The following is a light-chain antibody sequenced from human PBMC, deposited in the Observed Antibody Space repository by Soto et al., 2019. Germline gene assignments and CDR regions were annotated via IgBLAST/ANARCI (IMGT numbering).Light chain of an antibody. Sequence: EIVLTQSPGTMSLSPGERATPSCRAGQTVSSNFLAWFQQKPGQAPRLVIHGASIRATGIPDRFSGSGSGTDFTLTIGRLESEDFAVYYCQQYGSSPPITFGQGTRLEIK. CDR2: GAS. J-gene: IGKJ5*01. CDR1: QTVSSNF. V-gene: IGKV3-20*01. CDR3: QQYGSSPPIT.